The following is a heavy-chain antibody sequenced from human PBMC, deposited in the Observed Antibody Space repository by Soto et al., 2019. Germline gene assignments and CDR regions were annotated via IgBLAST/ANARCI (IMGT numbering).Heavy chain of an antibody. D-gene: IGHD2-15*01. J-gene: IGHJ4*02. Sequence: VQLLESGGGLIQPGGSLRLSCAASGFTFSYGIHWLRQAPGKGLEWVAYISYDSSNKFYGDSVKGRFTISRDNSKNTQFLKMNSLRAEDTAVYYCAKLVIGYCSGNTVDDYWGQGTLFAFSS. CDR3: AKLVIGYCSGNTVDDY. CDR2: ISYDSSNK. CDR1: GFTFSYG. V-gene: IGHV3-30*18.